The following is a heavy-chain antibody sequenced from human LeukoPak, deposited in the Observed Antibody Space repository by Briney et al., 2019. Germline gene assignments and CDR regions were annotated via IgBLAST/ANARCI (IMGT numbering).Heavy chain of an antibody. CDR1: GGSISSYY. V-gene: IGHV4-59*01. CDR3: ARGGEASYYYDSSGYQHDAFDI. D-gene: IGHD3-22*01. Sequence: SETLSLTCTVSGGSISSYYWSWIRQPPGKGLEWIGYIYHSGSTNYNPSLKSRVTISVDTSKNQFSLKLSSVTAADTAVYYCARGGEASYYYDSSGYQHDAFDIWGQGTMVTVSS. CDR2: IYHSGST. J-gene: IGHJ3*02.